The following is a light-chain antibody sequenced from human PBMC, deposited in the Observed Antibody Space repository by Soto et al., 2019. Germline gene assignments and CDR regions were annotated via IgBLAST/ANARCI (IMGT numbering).Light chain of an antibody. CDR3: SSYSSTASLVV. J-gene: IGLJ2*01. CDR2: EVR. V-gene: IGLV2-14*03. Sequence: QSALTQPASVSGSLGQSITISCTGTSSDVGGYAYVSWYQQHPGKAPKLMIYEVRNRPLGVSDRFSGSKSGNTASLTISGLQAEDEADYYCSSYSSTASLVVFGGGTKLTVL. CDR1: SSDVGGYAY.